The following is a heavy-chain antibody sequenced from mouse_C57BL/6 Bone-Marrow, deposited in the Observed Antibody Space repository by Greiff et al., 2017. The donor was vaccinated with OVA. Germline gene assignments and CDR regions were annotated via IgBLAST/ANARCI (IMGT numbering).Heavy chain of an antibody. CDR3: ARWNYGSSLAY. J-gene: IGHJ3*01. Sequence: QVQLKESGAELVRPGTSVKVSCKASGYAFTNYLIEWVKQRPGQGLEWIGVINPGSGGTNYNEKFKGKATLTADKSSSTAYMQLSSLTSEDSAVYFCARWNYGSSLAYWGQGTLVTVSA. V-gene: IGHV1-54*01. CDR2: INPGSGGT. D-gene: IGHD1-1*01. CDR1: GYAFTNYL.